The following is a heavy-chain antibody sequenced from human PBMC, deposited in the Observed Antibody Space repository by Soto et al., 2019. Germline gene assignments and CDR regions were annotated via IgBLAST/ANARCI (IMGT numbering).Heavy chain of an antibody. CDR2: ISGSGGST. Sequence: EVQLLESGGGLVQPGGSLRLSCAASGFTFSSYAMSWVRQAPGKGLEWVSAISGSGGSTYYADSVKGRFTISRNNSKNTLYLQMNSLRAEDTAVYYCAKRRSSSRYYFDDWGQGTLVTVSS. CDR3: AKRRSSSRYYFDD. J-gene: IGHJ4*02. CDR1: GFTFSSYA. V-gene: IGHV3-23*01. D-gene: IGHD6-6*01.